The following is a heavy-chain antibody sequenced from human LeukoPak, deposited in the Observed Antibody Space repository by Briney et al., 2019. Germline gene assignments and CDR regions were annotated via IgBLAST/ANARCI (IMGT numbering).Heavy chain of an antibody. CDR1: GSSFSSAS. J-gene: IGHJ6*02. D-gene: IGHD1-26*01. CDR2: ISSASSTI. Sequence: GGSLRLSCAVSGSSFSSASMNWVRQAPAKGPEWLSYISSASSTIYYADSVRGRFTISRDNAKNSLYLQMNSLRAEDTAVYYCAVSGRGGFYYYGMDVWGQGTTVTVSS. V-gene: IGHV3-48*04. CDR3: AVSGRGGFYYYGMDV.